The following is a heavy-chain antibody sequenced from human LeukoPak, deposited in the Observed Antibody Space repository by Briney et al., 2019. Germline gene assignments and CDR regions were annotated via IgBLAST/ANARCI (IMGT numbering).Heavy chain of an antibody. CDR3: ARDEGLYYGMDV. Sequence: GGSLRLSCAASGLTFSSYSMNWVRQAPGKGLEWVSSISSSSSYIYYADSVKGRFTISRDNAKNSLYLQMNSLRAEDTAVYYCARDEGLYYGMDVWGQGTTVTVSS. CDR2: ISSSSSYI. J-gene: IGHJ6*02. CDR1: GLTFSSYS. V-gene: IGHV3-21*01.